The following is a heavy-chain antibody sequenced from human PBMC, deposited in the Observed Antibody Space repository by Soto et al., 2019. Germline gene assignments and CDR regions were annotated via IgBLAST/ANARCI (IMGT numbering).Heavy chain of an antibody. CDR2: INSDGSRT. V-gene: IGHV3-74*01. J-gene: IGHJ4*02. CDR3: ARETYRGFYFDY. D-gene: IGHD4-4*01. Sequence: PVGSLRLSCAASGFTSTDYWTHWVRQAPGKGLVWVSRINSDGSRTSYADSVTGRFTISRDNAKNTLYLQMNSLRVEDTALYYCARETYRGFYFDYWGQGTLVTVSS. CDR1: GFTSTDYW.